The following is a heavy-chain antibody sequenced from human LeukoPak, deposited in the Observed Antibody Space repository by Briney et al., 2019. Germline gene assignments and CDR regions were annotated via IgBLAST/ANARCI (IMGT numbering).Heavy chain of an antibody. Sequence: GGSLRLSCAASGFTFSNYAMTWVRQAPGKGLEWVSTISDTSGRLTHADSVLGRFTVSRDNSKNTLFLQMESLRAEDSAVYYCAKGPSGSSHHYFDYWGQGTLVTVPS. V-gene: IGHV3-23*01. J-gene: IGHJ4*02. CDR1: GFTFSNYA. CDR3: AKGPSGSSHHYFDY. D-gene: IGHD6-19*01. CDR2: ISDTSGRL.